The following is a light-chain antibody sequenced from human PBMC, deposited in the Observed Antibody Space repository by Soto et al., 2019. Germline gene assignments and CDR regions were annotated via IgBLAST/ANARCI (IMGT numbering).Light chain of an antibody. V-gene: IGLV2-14*01. J-gene: IGLJ2*01. CDR2: DVS. CDR1: SSDVGGYNY. CDR3: SSYTSSSKVV. Sequence: QSVLTQPASVSGSPGQSITISCTGTSSDVGGYNYVSWYQQHPGKAPKLMIYDVSNRPSGVSNRFSGSKSGNTASLTISGLQAEDAAHYYCSSYTSSSKVVFGGGTKLTVL.